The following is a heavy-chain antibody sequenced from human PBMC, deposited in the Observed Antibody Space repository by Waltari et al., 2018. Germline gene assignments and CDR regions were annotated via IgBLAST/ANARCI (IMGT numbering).Heavy chain of an antibody. CDR3: AKDRVGYFDLLVRAFDF. D-gene: IGHD3-9*01. Sequence: EVQLLESGGGLVHPGGSLTLSCAVSGFPFSSYAMRWFRQAPGKGLEWVSTISGSSSRIHYADSVKGRLTISRDNSKNTLFLQMNSLRPEDTAVYFCAKDRVGYFDLLVRAFDFWGPGTMVIVSS. CDR2: ISGSSSRI. V-gene: IGHV3-23*01. J-gene: IGHJ3*01. CDR1: GFPFSSYA.